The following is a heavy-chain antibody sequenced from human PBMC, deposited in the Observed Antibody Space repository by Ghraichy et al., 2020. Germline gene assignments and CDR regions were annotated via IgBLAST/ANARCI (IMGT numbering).Heavy chain of an antibody. Sequence: GSLRLSCAASGFSVSSNYMSWVRQAPGKGLEWVSVIYSGGSTYYADSVKGRFTISRDNSKNTLYLQMNSLRAEDTAVYYCARDQAASGFFDYWGQGTLVTVSS. CDR3: ARDQAASGFFDY. CDR1: GFSVSSNY. CDR2: IYSGGST. D-gene: IGHD2-15*01. J-gene: IGHJ4*02. V-gene: IGHV3-53*01.